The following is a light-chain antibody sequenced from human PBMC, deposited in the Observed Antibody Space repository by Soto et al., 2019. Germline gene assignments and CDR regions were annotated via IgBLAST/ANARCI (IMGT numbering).Light chain of an antibody. CDR1: QRVSSH. V-gene: IGKV3-15*01. CDR2: AAS. CDR3: HKYNNWPWT. J-gene: IGKJ1*01. Sequence: ETVMTQSPVTLPVSPGDTATLSCRASQRVSSHLAWYQQKPGQAPRLLIYAASTRATGIPVRFSGSGSETEFTLTIRSLQSEDFALYYCHKYNNWPWTFGQGTKVDIK.